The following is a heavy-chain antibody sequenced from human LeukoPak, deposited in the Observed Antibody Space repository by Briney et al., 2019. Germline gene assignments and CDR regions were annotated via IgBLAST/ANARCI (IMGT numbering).Heavy chain of an antibody. J-gene: IGHJ4*02. CDR3: ARHTTVWFFDY. V-gene: IGHV4-39*01. CDR1: GGSISSTRYY. D-gene: IGHD3-9*01. Sequence: SETLSLTCTVSGGSISSTRYYWGWIRQPPGKGLEWIGSGFYSGSTYHNPSLKSRVTISVDTSKNLFSLKLTSVTAADTAVYFCARHTTVWFFDYWGQGPQVTVSS. CDR2: GFYSGST.